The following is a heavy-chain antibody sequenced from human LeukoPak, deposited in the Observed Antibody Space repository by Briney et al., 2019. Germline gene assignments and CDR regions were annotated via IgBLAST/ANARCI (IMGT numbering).Heavy chain of an antibody. V-gene: IGHV4-34*01. Sequence: PSETLSLTCAVYGGSFSGYYWSWIRQPPGKGLEWIGEINHSGSTNYNPSLKSRVTISVDTSKNQFSLKLSSVTAADTAVYYCARSRSGSTGWFDPWGQGTLVTVSS. CDR2: INHSGST. CDR1: GGSFSGYY. D-gene: IGHD1-26*01. CDR3: ARSRSGSTGWFDP. J-gene: IGHJ5*02.